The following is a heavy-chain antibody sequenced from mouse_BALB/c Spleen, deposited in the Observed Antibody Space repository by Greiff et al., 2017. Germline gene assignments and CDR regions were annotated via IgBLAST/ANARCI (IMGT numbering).Heavy chain of an antibody. D-gene: IGHD1-2*01. J-gene: IGHJ1*01. CDR1: GYSITSGYY. V-gene: IGHV3-6*02. CDR2: ISYDGSN. Sequence: EVKLMESGPGLVKPSQSLSLTCSVTGYSITSGYYWNWIRQFPGNKLEWMGYISYDGSNNYNPSLKNRISITRDTSKNQFFLKLNSVTTEDTATYYCANYYGGDWYFDVWGAGTTVTVSS. CDR3: ANYYGGDWYFDV.